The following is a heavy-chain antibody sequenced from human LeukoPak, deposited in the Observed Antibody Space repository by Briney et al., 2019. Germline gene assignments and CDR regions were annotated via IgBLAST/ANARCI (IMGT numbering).Heavy chain of an antibody. CDR2: INYSGTT. Sequence: PSETLSLTCTVSGCSISSYYWSWIRQPPGKVLEWIGYINYSGTTNYNPSLNSRVNISVDTSKNQFSLKLSSVAAADTAVYYCVRMLVAPGWFDPWGQGTLVTVSS. CDR3: VRMLVAPGWFDP. CDR1: GCSISSYY. J-gene: IGHJ5*02. V-gene: IGHV4-59*01. D-gene: IGHD3-22*01.